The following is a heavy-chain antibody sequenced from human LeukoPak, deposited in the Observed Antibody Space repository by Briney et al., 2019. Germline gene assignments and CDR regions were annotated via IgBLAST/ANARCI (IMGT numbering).Heavy chain of an antibody. CDR2: ISGSSSYI. Sequence: GGSLRLSCAASGFTFSSYSMNWVRQAPGKGLEWVSSISGSSSYIYYADSVKGRFTISRDNAKNSLYLQMNSRRAEDTAVYYCARDDYDSSGYYFGYWGQGTLVTVSS. D-gene: IGHD3-22*01. CDR1: GFTFSSYS. CDR3: ARDDYDSSGYYFGY. J-gene: IGHJ4*02. V-gene: IGHV3-21*01.